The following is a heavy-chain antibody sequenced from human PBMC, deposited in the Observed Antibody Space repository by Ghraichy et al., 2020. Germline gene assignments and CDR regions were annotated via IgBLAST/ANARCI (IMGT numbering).Heavy chain of an antibody. CDR2: IGYDGSNN. CDR3: ASGHYYGSGSYPTGFDY. V-gene: IGHV3-33*01. J-gene: IGHJ4*02. D-gene: IGHD3-10*01. CDR1: GFTFNRYG. Sequence: GGSLRLSCAASGFTFNRYGMHWVRQAPGKGLEWVAVIGYDGSNNYYVDSVKGRFTISRDNSKHTLYLEMNSLRAEDTAVYYCASGHYYGSGSYPTGFDYWGQGTLVTVSS.